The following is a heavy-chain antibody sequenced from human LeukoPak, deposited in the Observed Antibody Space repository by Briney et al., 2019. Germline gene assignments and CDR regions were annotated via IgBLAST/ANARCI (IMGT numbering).Heavy chain of an antibody. CDR2: IYHSGST. CDR1: GGSISSYY. J-gene: IGHJ3*02. CDR3: ARGDCSGGSCDAFDI. V-gene: IGHV4-59*12. D-gene: IGHD2-15*01. Sequence: SETLSLTCTVSGGSISSYYWSWIRQPPGKGLEWIGYIYHSGSTYYNPSLKSRVTISVDRSKNQFSLKLSSVTAADTAVYYCARGDCSGGSCDAFDIWGQGTMVTVSS.